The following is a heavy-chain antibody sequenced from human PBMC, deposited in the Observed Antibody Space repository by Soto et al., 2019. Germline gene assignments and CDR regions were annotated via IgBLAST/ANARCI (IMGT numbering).Heavy chain of an antibody. CDR3: ARHTSLTSRQYSFDS. D-gene: IGHD2-2*01. CDR2: IYSSGST. Sequence: PSATLSLTCTVSGGSISSYYWSWIRQPPGKGLEWIGYIYSSGSTNYNPSLKSRVTISVDTSKNQFFLKLTSVTAADTAVYYCARHTSLTSRQYSFDSWGQGTLVTVSS. CDR1: GGSISSYY. J-gene: IGHJ4*02. V-gene: IGHV4-59*08.